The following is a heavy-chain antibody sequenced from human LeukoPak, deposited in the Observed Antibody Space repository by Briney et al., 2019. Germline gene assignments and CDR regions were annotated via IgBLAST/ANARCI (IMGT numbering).Heavy chain of an antibody. Sequence: GGSLRLSCAASGFSFSRSYMNWVRQAPGKGLEWVATIKQDGVDNYYVDSVKGRFTISRDTAKNSLFLQMNSLRAEDTAVYYCARDPSRYDLDYWGQGTLVTVSS. J-gene: IGHJ4*02. CDR1: GFSFSRSY. V-gene: IGHV3-7*01. CDR3: ARDPSRYDLDY. CDR2: IKQDGVDN. D-gene: IGHD5-12*01.